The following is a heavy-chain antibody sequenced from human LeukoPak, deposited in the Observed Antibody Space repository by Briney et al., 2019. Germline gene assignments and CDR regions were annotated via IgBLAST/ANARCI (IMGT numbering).Heavy chain of an antibody. J-gene: IGHJ4*02. Sequence: GGSLRLSCAASGFTFSSYAMSWVRQAPGKGLEWVSSISSSSGYINYADSVKGRFTVSRDNAKNSLYLQMNSLRAEDTAVYYCARNSGYCSSTGCYVHYFDYWGQGTLVTVSS. CDR3: ARNSGYCSSTGCYVHYFDY. V-gene: IGHV3-21*01. CDR2: ISSSSGYI. D-gene: IGHD2-2*01. CDR1: GFTFSSYA.